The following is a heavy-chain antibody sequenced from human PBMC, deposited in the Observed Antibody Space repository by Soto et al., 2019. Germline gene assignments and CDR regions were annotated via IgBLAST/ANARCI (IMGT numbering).Heavy chain of an antibody. CDR1: GFTFSSYG. Sequence: GGSLRLSCAASGFTFSSYGMHWVRQAPGKGLEWVAVIWYDGSNKYYADSVKGRFTISRDNSKNTLYLQMNSLRAEDTAVYYCARSELTGDYHFDYWGQGTLVTVSS. CDR3: ARSELTGDYHFDY. V-gene: IGHV3-33*01. CDR2: IWYDGSNK. D-gene: IGHD7-27*01. J-gene: IGHJ4*02.